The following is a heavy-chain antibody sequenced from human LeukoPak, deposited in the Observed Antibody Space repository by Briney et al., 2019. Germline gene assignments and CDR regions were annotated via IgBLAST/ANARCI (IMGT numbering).Heavy chain of an antibody. Sequence: GGSLKLSCAASGFTFSGSAMHWVRQASGKGLEWVGRIRSKANSYATAYAASVKGRFTISRDDSKNTAYLQMNSLKTEDTAVYYCTRGSSYGGSSRKAYYYYGMDVWGQGTTVTVSS. V-gene: IGHV3-73*01. D-gene: IGHD5-18*01. CDR3: TRGSSYGGSSRKAYYYYGMDV. CDR2: IRSKANSYAT. CDR1: GFTFSGSA. J-gene: IGHJ6*02.